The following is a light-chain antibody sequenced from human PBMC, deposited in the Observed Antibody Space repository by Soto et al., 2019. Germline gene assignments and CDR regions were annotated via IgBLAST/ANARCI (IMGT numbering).Light chain of an antibody. CDR2: GAT. CDR3: QQYNNWPRT. Sequence: EIVMTQSPATLSVSRGERATLSCRASQSFSILLAWYQQKPGQAPRLLIHGATTRATGIPARFSGSGSGTEFTLTISSLQSEDFAVYYCQQYNNWPRTFGQGTKVDIK. V-gene: IGKV3-15*01. J-gene: IGKJ1*01. CDR1: QSFSIL.